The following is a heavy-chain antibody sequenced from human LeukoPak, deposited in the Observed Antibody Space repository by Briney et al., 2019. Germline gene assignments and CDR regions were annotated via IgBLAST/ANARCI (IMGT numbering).Heavy chain of an antibody. D-gene: IGHD3-22*01. CDR1: GFTFDDYA. Sequence: PGRSLRLSCAASGFTFDDYAMHWVRQAPGKGLEWVSGISWNSGSIGYADSVKGRFTISRDNAKNSLYLQMNSLRAEDTALYYCATHPQHYYDSSGYSEAFDIWGQGTMVTVSS. V-gene: IGHV3-9*01. J-gene: IGHJ3*02. CDR2: ISWNSGSI. CDR3: ATHPQHYYDSSGYSEAFDI.